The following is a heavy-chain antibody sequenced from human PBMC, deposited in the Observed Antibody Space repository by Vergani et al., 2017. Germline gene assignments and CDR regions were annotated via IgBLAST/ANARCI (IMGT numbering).Heavy chain of an antibody. CDR2: IYYSGST. Sequence: QVQLQESGPGLVKPSQTLPLTCTVSGGSISSGGYYWSWIRQHPGKGLEWIGYIYYSGSTYYNPSLKSRVTISVDTSKNQFSLKLSSVTAADTAVYYCARERVGXYCSSTGCLNWFDPWGQGTLVTVSS. CDR3: ARERVGXYCSSTGCLNWFDP. CDR1: GGSISSGGYY. V-gene: IGHV4-31*03. D-gene: IGHD2-2*01. J-gene: IGHJ5*02.